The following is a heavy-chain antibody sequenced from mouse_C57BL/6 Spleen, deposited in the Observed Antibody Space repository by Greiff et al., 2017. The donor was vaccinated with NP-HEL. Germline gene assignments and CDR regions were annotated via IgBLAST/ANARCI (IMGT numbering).Heavy chain of an antibody. CDR2: INPNNGGT. Sequence: EVQLQQSGPELVKPGASVKISCKASGYTFTDYYMNWVKQSHGKSLEWIGDINPNNGGTSYNQKFKGKATLTVDKSSSTAYMELRSLTSEDSAVYYCARLEHGNLGLFDYWGQGTTLTVSS. D-gene: IGHD2-1*01. CDR1: GYTFTDYY. CDR3: ARLEHGNLGLFDY. V-gene: IGHV1-26*01. J-gene: IGHJ2*01.